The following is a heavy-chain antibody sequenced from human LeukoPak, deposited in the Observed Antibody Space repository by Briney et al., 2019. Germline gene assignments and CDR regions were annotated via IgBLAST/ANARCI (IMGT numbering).Heavy chain of an antibody. CDR1: GGSISGYY. CDR2: INHSGST. D-gene: IGHD4-17*01. J-gene: IGHJ3*02. V-gene: IGHV4-34*01. Sequence: PSETLSLTCTVSGGSISGYYWSWIRQPPGKGLEWIGEINHSGSTNYNPSLKSRVTISVDTSKNQFSLKLSSVTAADTAVYYCAREVTTSTDAFDIWGQGTMVTVSS. CDR3: AREVTTSTDAFDI.